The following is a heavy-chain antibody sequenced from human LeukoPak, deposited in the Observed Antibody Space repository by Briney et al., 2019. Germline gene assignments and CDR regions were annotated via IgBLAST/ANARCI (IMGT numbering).Heavy chain of an antibody. J-gene: IGHJ4*02. V-gene: IGHV3-33*01. Sequence: GGSLRLSCAASGVSVYTFGVHWVRQAPGKGLEWVAMMWSESNLFHADSVKGRFNILRDISKNTLFLQMNSLGAEDTAIYYCATEYNAEEAFYYWGQGTLVTVSS. CDR3: ATEYNAEEAFYY. D-gene: IGHD6-6*01. CDR1: GVSVYTFG. CDR2: MWSESNL.